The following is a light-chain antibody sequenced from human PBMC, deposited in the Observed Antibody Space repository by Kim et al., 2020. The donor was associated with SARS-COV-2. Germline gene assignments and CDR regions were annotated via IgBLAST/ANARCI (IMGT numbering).Light chain of an antibody. Sequence: DIQMTQSPSSLSASVGDRVTITCRASQSISNYLNWYQQKPGKAPKVLIYAASTLQSGVPSRFSGSGSGTDFTLTINSLQPEDFATYYCQQSYSNPPEYTFGQGTKLEI. CDR1: QSISNY. J-gene: IGKJ2*01. V-gene: IGKV1-39*01. CDR3: QQSYSNPPEYT. CDR2: AAS.